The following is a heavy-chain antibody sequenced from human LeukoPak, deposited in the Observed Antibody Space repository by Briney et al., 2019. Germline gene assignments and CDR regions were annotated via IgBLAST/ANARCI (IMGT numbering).Heavy chain of an antibody. J-gene: IGHJ6*02. V-gene: IGHV4-59*01. CDR2: IHYSGRA. CDR1: CDSISGSY. Sequence: PSETLSLTCTVSCDSISGSYWTWVRQPPGQGLEWIGQIHYSGRADYNPSLKRRITISVDTSKNQMSLTLTSVTAADTAIYYCVKFGVDYDMGVWGQGTTVTVSS. D-gene: IGHD3-16*01. CDR3: VKFGVDYDMGV.